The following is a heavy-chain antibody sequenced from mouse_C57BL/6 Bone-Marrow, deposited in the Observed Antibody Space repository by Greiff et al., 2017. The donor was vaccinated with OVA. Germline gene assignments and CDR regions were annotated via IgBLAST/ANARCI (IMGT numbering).Heavy chain of an antibody. J-gene: IGHJ1*03. V-gene: IGHV5-4*01. CDR2: ISDGGSYT. CDR3: ARDKGVTRYFDV. Sequence: EVQRVESGGGLVKPGGSLKLSCAASGFTFSSYAMSWVRQTPEKRLEWVATISDGGSYTYYPDNVKGRFTISIDNAKNNLYLQMSHLKSEDTAMYYCARDKGVTRYFDVWGTGTTVTVSS. CDR1: GFTFSSYA. D-gene: IGHD2-2*01.